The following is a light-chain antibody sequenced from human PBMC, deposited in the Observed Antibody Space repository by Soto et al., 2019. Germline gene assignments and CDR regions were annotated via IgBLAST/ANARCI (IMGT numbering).Light chain of an antibody. Sequence: QSGLTQPASVSGSPGQSITISCTGTSNDVGGYNFVSWYQQYPGKAPKLMIFEVSNRPSGVSSRFSGSKSGNSASLTISGLQAEDEADYYCSSYTSSSTLIFGTGTKLTVI. CDR2: EVS. V-gene: IGLV2-14*01. CDR3: SSYTSSSTLI. CDR1: SNDVGGYNF. J-gene: IGLJ1*01.